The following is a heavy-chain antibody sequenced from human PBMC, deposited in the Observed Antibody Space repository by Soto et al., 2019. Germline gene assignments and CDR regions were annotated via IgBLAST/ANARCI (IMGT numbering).Heavy chain of an antibody. CDR1: GFSLNNYA. Sequence: GGSLRLSCLLSGFSLNNYALTWVRQRPGKGLEWVSVISANGADTFFRDSVKGRFTISRDKSKNTMYLQMNRLTVEDTARYFCAKTVVPAAIDAFDVWGPGTMVTVSS. D-gene: IGHD2-2*02. CDR2: ISANGADT. V-gene: IGHV3-23*01. J-gene: IGHJ3*01. CDR3: AKTVVPAAIDAFDV.